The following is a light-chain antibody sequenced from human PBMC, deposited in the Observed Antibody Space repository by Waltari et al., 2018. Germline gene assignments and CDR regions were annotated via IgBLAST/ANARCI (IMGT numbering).Light chain of an antibody. CDR2: GAS. V-gene: IGKV3-15*01. J-gene: IGKJ4*01. CDR1: QSVTSN. Sequence: EIVMTQSPATLSVSPGETATLSCRASQSVTSNLAWYQQKPGQAPRLLIDGASTRATGIPARFSGSGSGTEFTRTISSLQSEDFAVYYCQQYNRAFGGGTKVESK. CDR3: QQYNRA.